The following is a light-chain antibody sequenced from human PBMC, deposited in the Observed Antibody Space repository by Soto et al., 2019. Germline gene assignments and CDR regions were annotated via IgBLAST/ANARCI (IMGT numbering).Light chain of an antibody. V-gene: IGLV2-14*01. CDR1: SSDIGAYDY. J-gene: IGLJ1*01. CDR3: ISFTTTSTHV. CDR2: EVN. Sequence: QSALTQPASLSGSPGQSITISCTGTSSDIGAYDYVSWFQQHPGKAPKLMISEVNNRPSGVSNRFSGSKSVNTAYLTISGLQVDEEVVYFCISFTTTSTHVFGTGTKVPVL.